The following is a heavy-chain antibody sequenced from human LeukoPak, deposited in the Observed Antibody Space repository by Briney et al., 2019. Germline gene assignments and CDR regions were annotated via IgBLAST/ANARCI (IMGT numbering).Heavy chain of an antibody. V-gene: IGHV3-33*01. Sequence: GGSLRLSCAASGFTFSSHGMHWVRQAPGKGLEWVAVIWYDGSDKYYADSVKGRFTISRDNSKNTLYLQMTSLRADDTAVYHSARDRVLHYFDYWGQGALVTVSS. CDR1: GFTFSSHG. CDR3: ARDRVLHYFDY. D-gene: IGHD3-16*01. CDR2: IWYDGSDK. J-gene: IGHJ4*02.